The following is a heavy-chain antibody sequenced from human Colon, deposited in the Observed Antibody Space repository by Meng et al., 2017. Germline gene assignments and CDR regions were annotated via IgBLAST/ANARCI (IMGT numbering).Heavy chain of an antibody. D-gene: IGHD2-21*02. CDR3: ARDSGVVTPILDY. V-gene: IGHV3-33*01. Sequence: GESLKISCEATGYRFSGYGMHWVSRAPGKGLEWVAVIWYDGSRRYYGDSVKGRFTISRDDSRDTLYLQMNSLRAEDTAVYYCARDSGVVTPILDYWGQGTLVTVSS. J-gene: IGHJ4*02. CDR1: GYRFSGYG. CDR2: IWYDGSRR.